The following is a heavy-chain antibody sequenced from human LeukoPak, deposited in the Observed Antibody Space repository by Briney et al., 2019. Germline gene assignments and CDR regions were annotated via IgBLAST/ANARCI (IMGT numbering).Heavy chain of an antibody. CDR2: IYSSGST. V-gene: IGHV4-59*01. D-gene: IGHD1-26*01. CDR1: GGSIISYY. Sequence: SETLSLTCTVSGGSIISYYWSWIRQPPGKGLEWIGYIYSSGSTNYNPSLKSRVTISVDTSKNQFSLKLSSVTAADTAVYYCAREGGYYYYGMDVWGQGTTVTVSS. J-gene: IGHJ6*02. CDR3: AREGGYYYYGMDV.